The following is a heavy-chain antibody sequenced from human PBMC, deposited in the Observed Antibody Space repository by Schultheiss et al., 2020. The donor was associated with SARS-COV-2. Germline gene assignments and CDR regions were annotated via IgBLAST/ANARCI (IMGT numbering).Heavy chain of an antibody. Sequence: SETLSLTCSVSGASVSSGSYYWSWIRQPPGKGLEWMGYIYYSGSTYYNPSLKSRVTISVDTSKNQFSLKLSSVTAADTAVYYCARVGGSYGYWGQGTLVTVSS. D-gene: IGHD1-26*01. J-gene: IGHJ4*02. CDR3: ARVGGSYGY. CDR1: GASVSSGSYY. V-gene: IGHV4-61*01. CDR2: IYYSGST.